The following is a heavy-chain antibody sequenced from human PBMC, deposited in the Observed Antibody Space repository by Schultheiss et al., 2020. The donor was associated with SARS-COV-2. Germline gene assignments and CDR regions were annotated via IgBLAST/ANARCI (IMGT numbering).Heavy chain of an antibody. V-gene: IGHV3-30*07. CDR3: ARDWTLGYCTNGVCYQGGGFDY. Sequence: GESLKISCAASGFTFSSYAMHWVRQAPGKGLEWVAVIWYDGSNKYYADSVKGRFTISRDNSKNTLYLQMNSLRAEDTAVYYCARDWTLGYCTNGVCYQGGGFDYWGQGTLVTVSS. J-gene: IGHJ4*02. D-gene: IGHD2-8*01. CDR2: IWYDGSNK. CDR1: GFTFSSYA.